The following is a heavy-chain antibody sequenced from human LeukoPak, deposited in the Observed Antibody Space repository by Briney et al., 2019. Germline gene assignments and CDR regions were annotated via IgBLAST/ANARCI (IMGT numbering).Heavy chain of an antibody. CDR2: ISNTGSVI. CDR3: ARNLPAADY. V-gene: IGHV3-48*04. Sequence: GGSLRLSCAASGSTFSSHSMNWVRQAPGKGLEWISYISNTGSVIYYAGSVKGRFTISRDNAKNSLYLQMNSLRVEDTAVYYCARNLPAADYWGQGTLVTVSS. J-gene: IGHJ4*02. D-gene: IGHD2-2*01. CDR1: GSTFSSHS.